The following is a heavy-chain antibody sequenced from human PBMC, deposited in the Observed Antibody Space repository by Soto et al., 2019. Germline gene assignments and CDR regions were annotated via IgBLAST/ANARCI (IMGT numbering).Heavy chain of an antibody. CDR3: ARESEDLTSNFDY. CDR1: VFTFTSYS. J-gene: IGHJ4*02. CDR2: ISSTTNYI. Sequence: KPWWSLRLSCSASVFTFTSYSMNWFRQAPGKGLEWVSSISSTTNYIYYGDSMKGRFTISRDNAENSLYLEMNSLRAEDTAVYYCARESEDLTSNFDYWGQGTLVTVSS. V-gene: IGHV3-21*06.